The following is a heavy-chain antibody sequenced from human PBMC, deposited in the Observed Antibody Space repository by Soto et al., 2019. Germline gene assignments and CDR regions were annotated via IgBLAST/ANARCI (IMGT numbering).Heavy chain of an antibody. Sequence: QVQLVESGGGVVQPGRSLRLSCAAYGFTFSSYGMHWVRQAPGKGLEWVAVIWYDGSNKYYADSVKGRFTISRDNSKNTLYLQMNSLRAEDTAVYYCARESPGYGMDVWGQGTTVTVSS. CDR2: IWYDGSNK. J-gene: IGHJ6*02. CDR3: ARESPGYGMDV. V-gene: IGHV3-33*01. CDR1: GFTFSSYG.